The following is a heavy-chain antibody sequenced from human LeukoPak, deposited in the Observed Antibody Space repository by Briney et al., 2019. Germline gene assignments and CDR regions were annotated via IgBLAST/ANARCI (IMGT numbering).Heavy chain of an antibody. Sequence: SETLSLTCSVSGGSIEDSASYWGWIRQPPGKGLDWIASIYYSGVTYLQPSLGSRASIFLDTSNNRFSLELSSVTAADTAVYYCVRHGGTSSLISYSLFEPWGQGILVTVPS. CDR3: VRHGGTSSLISYSLFEP. J-gene: IGHJ5*02. CDR2: IYYSGVT. D-gene: IGHD2-2*01. V-gene: IGHV4-39*01. CDR1: GGSIEDSASY.